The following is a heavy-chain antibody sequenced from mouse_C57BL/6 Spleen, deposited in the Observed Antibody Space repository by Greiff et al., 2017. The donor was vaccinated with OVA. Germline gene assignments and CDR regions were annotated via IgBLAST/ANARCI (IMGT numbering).Heavy chain of an antibody. D-gene: IGHD2-3*01. J-gene: IGHJ2*01. V-gene: IGHV14-3*01. CDR2: IDPANGNT. Sequence: VQLQQSVAELVRPGASVKLSCTASGFNIKDNYMHWVKQRPEKGLEWIGRIDPANGNTKYAPKFQGKATITADTSSNTAYLQLSSLSSEDTAICYCAIVLYGYYDYWGQGTTLTVSS. CDR1: GFNIKDNY. CDR3: AIVLYGYYDY.